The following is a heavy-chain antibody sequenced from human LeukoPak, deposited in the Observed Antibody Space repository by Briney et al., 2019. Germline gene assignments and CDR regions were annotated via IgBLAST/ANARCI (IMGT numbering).Heavy chain of an antibody. CDR2: INPSGGST. J-gene: IGHJ5*02. Sequence: ASVKVSCKASGYTFTSYYMHWVRQAPGQGLEWMGIINPSGGSTSYAQKFQGRVTMTRDMSTSTVYMELSSLRSEDTAVYYCASVWFGELLSRDWFDPWGQGTLVTVSS. V-gene: IGHV1-46*01. CDR3: ASVWFGELLSRDWFDP. D-gene: IGHD3-10*01. CDR1: GYTFTSYY.